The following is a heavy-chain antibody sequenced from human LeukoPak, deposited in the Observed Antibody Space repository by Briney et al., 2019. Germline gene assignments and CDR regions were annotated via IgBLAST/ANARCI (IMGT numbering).Heavy chain of an antibody. CDR2: ISGSAGST. CDR3: AKSRGYSAYDFPDY. D-gene: IGHD5-12*01. Sequence: QTGGSVRLSCAASGFAFSRYAMNWVRQAPGKGLEWVSGISGSAGSTYYADSVKGRFSISRDNSKNTLYLQMNSLRVEDTAVYYCAKSRGYSAYDFPDYWGQGTLVTVSS. V-gene: IGHV3-23*01. CDR1: GFAFSRYA. J-gene: IGHJ4*02.